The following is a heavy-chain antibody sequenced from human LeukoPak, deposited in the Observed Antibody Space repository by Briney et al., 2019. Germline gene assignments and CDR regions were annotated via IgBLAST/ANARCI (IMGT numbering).Heavy chain of an antibody. CDR2: INHNGNAN. CDR1: GFTFSSYW. Sequence: GGSLRLSCAASGFTFSSYWMNWARQAPGKGLEWVASINHNGNANYYVDSVKGRFTISRDNAKNPLYLQMSNLRAEDTAVYFCARGGGLDVWGQGATVTVSS. J-gene: IGHJ6*02. V-gene: IGHV3-7*03. CDR3: ARGGGLDV. D-gene: IGHD3-16*01.